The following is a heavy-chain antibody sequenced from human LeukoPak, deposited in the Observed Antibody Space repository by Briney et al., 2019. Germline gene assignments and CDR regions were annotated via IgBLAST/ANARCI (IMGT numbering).Heavy chain of an antibody. D-gene: IGHD4-17*01. CDR3: ARHAATGTTSSLRFDP. J-gene: IGHJ5*02. V-gene: IGHV4-59*08. CDR1: AGSIISNY. CDR2: IYYSEGT. Sequence: ETLPLTCTVSAGSIISNYWTWIRQPPGNRLEWIGYIYYSEGTNYNPSLTSRVRLSVDTSKNQFSLKLSSVTAADTAVYYCARHAATGTTSSLRFDPWGQGTLVTVSS.